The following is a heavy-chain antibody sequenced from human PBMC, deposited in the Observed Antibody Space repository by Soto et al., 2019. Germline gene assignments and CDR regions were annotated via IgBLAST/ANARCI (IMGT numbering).Heavy chain of an antibody. Sequence: GGSLRLSCTASGFTFGDYAMSWFRQAPGKGLEWVGFIRSKAYGGTTEYAASVKGRFTISRDDSKSIAYLQMNSLKTEDTAVYYCTRDGWSYDSRVYYHYYYGMDVWPKGPRSPSPQ. J-gene: IGHJ6*04. CDR1: GFTFGDYA. CDR2: IRSKAYGGTT. D-gene: IGHD3-22*01. CDR3: TRDGWSYDSRVYYHYYYGMDV. V-gene: IGHV3-49*03.